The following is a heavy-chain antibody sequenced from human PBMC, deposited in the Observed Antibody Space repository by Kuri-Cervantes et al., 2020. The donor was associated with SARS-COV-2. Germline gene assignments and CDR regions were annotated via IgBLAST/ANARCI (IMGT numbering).Heavy chain of an antibody. J-gene: IGHJ5*02. Sequence: ASVKVSCKASGYTFTGYYMHWVRQAPGQGLEWMGWINPNSGGTNYAQKFQGWVTMTRDTSISTAYMELSRLRDDDTAVYYCARDFFECSGGSCYSANWFDPWGQGTLVTVSS. CDR2: INPNSGGT. CDR1: GYTFTGYY. CDR3: ARDFFECSGGSCYSANWFDP. V-gene: IGHV1-2*04. D-gene: IGHD2-15*01.